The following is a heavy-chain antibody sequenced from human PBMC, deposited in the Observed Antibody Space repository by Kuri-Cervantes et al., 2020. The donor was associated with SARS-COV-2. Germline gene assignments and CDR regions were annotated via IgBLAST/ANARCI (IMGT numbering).Heavy chain of an antibody. Sequence: SVKVSCKASGGTFSSYAISWVRQAPGQGLEWMGGIIPIFGTANYAQKFQGRVTITADESTSTAYMELSSLRSEDTAVYYCARVLWGAGVYYHYYMDVWGKGTTVTVSS. D-gene: IGHD2-21*01. CDR1: GGTFSSYA. CDR2: IIPIFGTA. CDR3: ARVLWGAGVYYHYYMDV. V-gene: IGHV1-69*13. J-gene: IGHJ6*03.